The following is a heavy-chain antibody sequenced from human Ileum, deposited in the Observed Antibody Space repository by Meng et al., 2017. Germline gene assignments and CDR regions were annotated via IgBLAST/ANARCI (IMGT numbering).Heavy chain of an antibody. V-gene: IGHV3-21*01. J-gene: IGHJ4*02. CDR1: GFTFRSYS. CDR2: ISASGTYI. CDR3: ARVGYYDILTAYYYFDS. Sequence: GESLKISCVASGFTFRSYSMNWVRQAPGKGLEWVSSISASGTYIYYAESVKGRFTISRDNAKNSLYLQLNSLRADDTAVYYCARVGYYDILTAYYYFDSWGQGTLVTVSS. D-gene: IGHD3-9*01.